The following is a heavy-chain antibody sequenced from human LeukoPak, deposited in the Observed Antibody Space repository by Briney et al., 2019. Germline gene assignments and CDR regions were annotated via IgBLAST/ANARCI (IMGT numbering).Heavy chain of an antibody. Sequence: SETLSLTCAVYGGSFSGYYWSWIRQPPGKGLGWIGEINHSGSTNYNPSLKSRVTISVDTSKNQFSLKLSSVTAADTAVYYCARLGDFWSGYGLDYWGQGTLVTVSS. V-gene: IGHV4-34*01. J-gene: IGHJ4*02. D-gene: IGHD3-3*01. CDR3: ARLGDFWSGYGLDY. CDR2: INHSGST. CDR1: GGSFSGYY.